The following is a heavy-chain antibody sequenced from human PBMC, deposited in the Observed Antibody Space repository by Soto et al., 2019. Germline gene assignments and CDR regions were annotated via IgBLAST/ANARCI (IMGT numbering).Heavy chain of an antibody. Sequence: SETLSLTCTVSGGSISSYYWSWIRQPPGKGLEWIGYIYYSGSTYYNPSLKSRVTISVDTSKNQFSLKLSSVTAADTAVYYCARLFLGYCTNGVCRPYYYYMDVWGKRTTVTVSS. D-gene: IGHD2-8*01. CDR1: GGSISSYY. CDR2: IYYSGST. J-gene: IGHJ6*03. CDR3: ARLFLGYCTNGVCRPYYYYMDV. V-gene: IGHV4-59*08.